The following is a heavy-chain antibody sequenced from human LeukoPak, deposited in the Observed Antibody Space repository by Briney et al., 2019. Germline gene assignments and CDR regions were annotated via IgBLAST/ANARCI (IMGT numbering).Heavy chain of an antibody. D-gene: IGHD3-10*01. V-gene: IGHV1-2*02. CDR3: ARALVRETGDLDY. Sequence: GASVKVSCKASGYTFTGYYMHWVRQAPGQGLEWMGWIHPNSGGTFYSQKFQDRVTMTRDTSIGTAYMELSRLTSDDTAVYYYARALVRETGDLDYWGQGTLVTVSP. CDR2: IHPNSGGT. J-gene: IGHJ4*02. CDR1: GYTFTGYY.